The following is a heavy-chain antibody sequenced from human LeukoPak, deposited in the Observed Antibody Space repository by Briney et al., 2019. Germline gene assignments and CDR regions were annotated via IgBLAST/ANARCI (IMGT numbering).Heavy chain of an antibody. CDR2: IYPGDSDT. D-gene: IGHD3-22*01. Sequence: GESLKISCKGSGYSFTTYWIGWVRQMPGKGLEWMGIIYPGDSDTRYSPSFQGQVTISVDKSITTAYLQWSSLRASDTAMYYCARPRGKYYDSGGDAFDIWGRGTRVTVSS. V-gene: IGHV5-51*01. CDR3: ARPRGKYYDSGGDAFDI. CDR1: GYSFTTYW. J-gene: IGHJ3*02.